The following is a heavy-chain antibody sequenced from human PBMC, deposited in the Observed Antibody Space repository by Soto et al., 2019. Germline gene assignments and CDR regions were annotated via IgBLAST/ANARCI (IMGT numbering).Heavy chain of an antibody. D-gene: IGHD1-20*01. CDR2: IYWDDDK. J-gene: IGHJ5*02. Sequence: SGPTLVNPTQTLTLTCTFSGFSLSTSGVGVGWIRQPPGKALEWLALIYWDDDKRYSPSLKSRLTITRDTSKNQVVLTMTNMDPVDTATYYCAHSTRGGINGTLRCFDPWGQGTLVTVSS. CDR1: GFSLSTSGVG. CDR3: AHSTRGGINGTLRCFDP. V-gene: IGHV2-5*02.